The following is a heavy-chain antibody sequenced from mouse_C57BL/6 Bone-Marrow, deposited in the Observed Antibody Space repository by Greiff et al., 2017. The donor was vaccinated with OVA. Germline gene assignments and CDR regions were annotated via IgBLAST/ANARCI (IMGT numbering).Heavy chain of an antibody. D-gene: IGHD3-3*01. Sequence: VKPGASVKMSCKASGYTFTDYYMNWVKQSHGKSLEWIGVINPYNGGTSYNQKFKGKATLTVDKSSSTAYMELNSLTSEDSAVYYCARRGTVYWYFDVWGTGTTVTVSS. CDR2: INPYNGGT. CDR1: GYTFTDYY. CDR3: ARRGTVYWYFDV. V-gene: IGHV1-19*01. J-gene: IGHJ1*03.